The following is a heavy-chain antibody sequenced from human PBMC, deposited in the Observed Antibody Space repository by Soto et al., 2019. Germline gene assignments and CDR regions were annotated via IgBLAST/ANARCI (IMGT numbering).Heavy chain of an antibody. Sequence: PGGSLRLSCAASGFTFSSYGMHWVRQAPGKGLEWVAVIWYDGSNKYYADSVKGRFTISRDNSKNTLYLQMNSLRAEDTAVYYCARDLWQQLVPPWFDPWGQGTLVTVSS. D-gene: IGHD6-13*01. CDR1: GFTFSSYG. J-gene: IGHJ5*02. CDR2: IWYDGSNK. CDR3: ARDLWQQLVPPWFDP. V-gene: IGHV3-33*01.